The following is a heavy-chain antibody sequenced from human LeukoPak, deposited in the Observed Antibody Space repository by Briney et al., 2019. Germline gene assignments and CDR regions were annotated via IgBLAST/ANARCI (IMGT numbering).Heavy chain of an antibody. CDR3: ATWNSDWEFAY. J-gene: IGHJ4*02. CDR1: GFTFSGSW. V-gene: IGHV3-7*05. CDR2: IKEDGSDK. D-gene: IGHD1/OR15-1a*01. Sequence: GGSLTLSCAASGFTFSGSWMTWVRQAPGKGLEWVAHIKEDGSDKYYVDSVTGRFTISRDNTKNSLYLQMSSLRAEDTAVYYCATWNSDWEFAYWGQGTLVAVSS.